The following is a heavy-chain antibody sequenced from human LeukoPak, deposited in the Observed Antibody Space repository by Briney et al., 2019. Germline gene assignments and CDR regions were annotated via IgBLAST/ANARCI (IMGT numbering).Heavy chain of an antibody. CDR1: GYSISSGYY. CDR3: ARHGKGLGYYGSGSYRTFDY. V-gene: IGHV4-38-2*02. CDR2: IDHSGST. Sequence: SSETLSLTCTVSGYSISSGYYWGWIRQPPGKGLEWTGSIDHSGSTYYNPSLKSRITISVDTSKNQFSLKLSSVTAADTAVYYCARHGKGLGYYGSGSYRTFDYWGQGTLVTVSS. D-gene: IGHD3-10*01. J-gene: IGHJ4*02.